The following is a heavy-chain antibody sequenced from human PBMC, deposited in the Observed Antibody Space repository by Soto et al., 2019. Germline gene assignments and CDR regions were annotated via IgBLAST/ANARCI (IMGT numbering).Heavy chain of an antibody. V-gene: IGHV1-46*01. Sequence: QVQLVQSGAEVKKPGASVNISCKASGYTFINYYIHWVRQAPGQGLEWMAMINPTGGSTNYAQRFQGRVTLTMDTSTTTVYMELSSLRFEDTAVYYCARDLAAGDYWGQGTLVTVSS. CDR1: GYTFINYY. CDR3: ARDLAAGDY. D-gene: IGHD6-25*01. CDR2: INPTGGST. J-gene: IGHJ4*02.